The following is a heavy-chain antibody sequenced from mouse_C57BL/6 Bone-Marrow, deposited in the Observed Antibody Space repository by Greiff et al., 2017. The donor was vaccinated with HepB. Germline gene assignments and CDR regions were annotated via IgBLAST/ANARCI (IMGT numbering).Heavy chain of an antibody. CDR3: TRGITTGNFDY. V-gene: IGHV1-15*01. D-gene: IGHD1-1*01. J-gene: IGHJ2*01. CDR1: GYTFTDYE. CDR2: IDPENGGT. Sequence: QVQLKQSGAELVRPGASVTLSCKASGYTFTDYEMHWVKQTPVHGLEWIGAIDPENGGTAYNQKFKGKAILTEDKSSSTAYRELRSLTSEDSAVYYCTRGITTGNFDYWGQGTTLTVSS.